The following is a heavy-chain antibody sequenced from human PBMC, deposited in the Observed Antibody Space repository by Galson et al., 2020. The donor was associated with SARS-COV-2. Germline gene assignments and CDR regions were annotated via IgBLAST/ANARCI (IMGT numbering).Heavy chain of an antibody. CDR1: GYTLTELS. J-gene: IGHJ5*02. V-gene: IGHV1-24*01. CDR2: FDPEDGET. CDR3: ATGPGPTPPFTAAGTSNWFDP. Sequence: ASVKVSCKVSGYTLTELSMHWVRQAPGKGLEWMGGFDPEDGETIYAQKFQGRVTMTEDTSTDTAYMELSSLRSEDTAVYYCATGPGPTPPFTAAGTSNWFDPWGQGTLVTVSS. D-gene: IGHD6-13*01.